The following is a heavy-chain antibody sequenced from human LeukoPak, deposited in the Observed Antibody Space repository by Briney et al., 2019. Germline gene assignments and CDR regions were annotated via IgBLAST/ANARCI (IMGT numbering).Heavy chain of an antibody. Sequence: GSLRLSCAASGFTFSSYSMNWVRQAPGKGLEWVSSISTSSSYIYYADSVKGRFTISRDNAKNSLYLQMNSLRAEDTAVYYCARLRYDFVWGSFDYWGQGTLVTVSS. CDR2: ISTSSSYI. J-gene: IGHJ4*02. D-gene: IGHD3-16*01. CDR1: GFTFSSYS. V-gene: IGHV3-21*01. CDR3: ARLRYDFVWGSFDY.